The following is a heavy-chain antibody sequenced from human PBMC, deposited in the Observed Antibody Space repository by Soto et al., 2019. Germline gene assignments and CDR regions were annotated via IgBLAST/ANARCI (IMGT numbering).Heavy chain of an antibody. D-gene: IGHD4-17*01. V-gene: IGHV1-18*04. J-gene: IGHJ6*02. Sequence: ASVKVSCKASGYTFSSYGISWVRQAPGQGLEWMGWISAYNGNTNFPQKFQGRVTMTTDTSTSTAYMELRSLRSDDTAVYFCARRGPGDPINYYYYGMDVWGQGTTVTAP. CDR3: ARRGPGDPINYYYYGMDV. CDR1: GYTFSSYG. CDR2: ISAYNGNT.